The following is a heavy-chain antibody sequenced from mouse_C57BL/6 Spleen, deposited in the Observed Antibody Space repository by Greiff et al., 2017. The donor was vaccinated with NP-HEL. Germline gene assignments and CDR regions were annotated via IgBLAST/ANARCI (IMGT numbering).Heavy chain of an antibody. CDR3: ARSTVVSPFAY. D-gene: IGHD1-1*01. CDR1: GFTFSDYY. J-gene: IGHJ3*01. V-gene: IGHV5-16*01. CDR2: INYDGSST. Sequence: EVMLVESEGGLVQPGSSMKLSCTASGFTFSDYYMAWVRQVPEKGLEWVANINYDGSSTYYLDSLKSRFIISRDNAKNILYLQMSSLKSEDTATYYCARSTVVSPFAYWGQGTLVTVSA.